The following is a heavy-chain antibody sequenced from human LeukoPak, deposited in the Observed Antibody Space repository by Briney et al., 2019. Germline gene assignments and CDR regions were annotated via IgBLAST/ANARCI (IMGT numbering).Heavy chain of an antibody. V-gene: IGHV1-69*06. CDR2: IIPIVGTA. J-gene: IGHJ5*02. D-gene: IGHD2-2*01. CDR1: GGTFSSYA. CDR3: ARFPWAGEVPAAILRFDP. Sequence: SVKVSCKASGGTFSSYAISWVRQAPGQGREWMGGIIPIVGTANYAQKFQGRVTITADKSTSTAYMELSSLRSEDTAVYYCARFPWAGEVPAAILRFDPWGQGTLVTVSS.